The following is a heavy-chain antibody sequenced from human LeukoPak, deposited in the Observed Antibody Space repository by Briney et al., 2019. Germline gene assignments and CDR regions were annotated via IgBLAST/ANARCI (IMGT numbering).Heavy chain of an antibody. V-gene: IGHV1-46*01. Sequence: ASVKVSCKASGYTFSSYYIHWVRQVPGQGLEWMGIINPSGGSTSYAQKFQGRVTMTRDTSTSTVYMELSSLRSEDTAVYYCARVVGGLQPYFDYWGQGTLVTISS. J-gene: IGHJ4*02. D-gene: IGHD5-24*01. CDR2: INPSGGST. CDR1: GYTFSSYY. CDR3: ARVVGGLQPYFDY.